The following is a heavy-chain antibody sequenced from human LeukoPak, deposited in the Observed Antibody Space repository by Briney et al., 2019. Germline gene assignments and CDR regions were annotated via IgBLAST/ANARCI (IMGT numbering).Heavy chain of an antibody. CDR3: ARISGYCSGTSCDY. Sequence: ASVKVSCKASGYTFTGYYMHWVRQAPGQGLEWMGWINPNSGGTNYAQKFQGRVTMTRDTSISTAYMELSRLRSDDTAVYYCARISGYCSGTSCDYWGQGTLVTVSS. J-gene: IGHJ4*02. V-gene: IGHV1-2*02. CDR2: INPNSGGT. D-gene: IGHD2-2*03. CDR1: GYTFTGYY.